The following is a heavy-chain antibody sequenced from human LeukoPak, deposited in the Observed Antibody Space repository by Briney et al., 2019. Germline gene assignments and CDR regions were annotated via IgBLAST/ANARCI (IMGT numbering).Heavy chain of an antibody. CDR2: FDPGDGET. D-gene: IGHD6-13*01. J-gene: IGHJ6*02. V-gene: IGHV1-24*01. CDR3: ATGSSWYQKYYYYYGMDV. CDR1: GYTLTELS. Sequence: ASVKVSCKVSGYTLTELSMHWVRQAPGKGLEWMGGFDPGDGETIYAQKFQGRVTMTEDTSTDTAYMELSSLRSEDTAVYYCATGSSWYQKYYYYYGMDVWGQGTTVTVSS.